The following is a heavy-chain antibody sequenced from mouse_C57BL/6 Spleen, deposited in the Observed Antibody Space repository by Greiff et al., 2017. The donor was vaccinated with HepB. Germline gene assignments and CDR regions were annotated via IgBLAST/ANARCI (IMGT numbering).Heavy chain of an antibody. CDR2: IRLKSDNYAT. V-gene: IGHV6-3*01. Sequence: EVKLVESGGGLVQPGGSMKLSCVASGFTFSNYWMNWVRQSPEKGLEWVAQIRLKSDNYATHYAESVKGRFTISRDDSKSSVYLQMNNLRAEDTGIYYCTAIYYYGSSSYWYFDVWGTGTTVTVSS. D-gene: IGHD1-1*01. CDR1: GFTFSNYW. J-gene: IGHJ1*03. CDR3: TAIYYYGSSSYWYFDV.